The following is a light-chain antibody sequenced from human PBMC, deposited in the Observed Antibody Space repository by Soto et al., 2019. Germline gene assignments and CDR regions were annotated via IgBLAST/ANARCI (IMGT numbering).Light chain of an antibody. J-gene: IGKJ1*01. Sequence: EIVMTQSPATLSVSPGERATLSCRASQSVSSNLAWYQQKPGQAPRLLIYGASTRATVIPARFSGSGSGTEFTLTSSLLQSEDFAVYYCQQYNNLPWTFGQGTQVEIK. CDR3: QQYNNLPWT. CDR1: QSVSSN. CDR2: GAS. V-gene: IGKV3-15*01.